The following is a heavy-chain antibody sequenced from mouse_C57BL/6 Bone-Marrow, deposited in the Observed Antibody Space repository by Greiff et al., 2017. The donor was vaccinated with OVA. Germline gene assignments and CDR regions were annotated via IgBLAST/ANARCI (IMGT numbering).Heavy chain of an antibody. D-gene: IGHD1-1*01. V-gene: IGHV1-52*01. CDR1: GYTFTSYW. CDR3: ARGGYGSSYGFAY. Sequence: QVQLQQPGAELVRPGSSVKLSCKASGYTFTSYWMHWVKQRPIQGLEWIGNIDPSDSETNYNQKFKDKATLTVDTSSSTAYMQLSSLTSEDSAVYYCARGGYGSSYGFAYWGQGTLVTVSA. J-gene: IGHJ3*01. CDR2: IDPSDSET.